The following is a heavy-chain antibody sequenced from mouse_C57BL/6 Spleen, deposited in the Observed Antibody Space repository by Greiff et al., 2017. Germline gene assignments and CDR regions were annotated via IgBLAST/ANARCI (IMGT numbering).Heavy chain of an antibody. CDR2: INPSTGGT. V-gene: IGHV1-42*01. Sequence: VQLQQSGPELVKPGASVKISCKASGYSFTGYYMNWVKQSPEKSLEWIGEINPSTGGTTYNQKFKAKATLTVDKSSSTAYMQLKSLTSEDSAVYYCARTDGNYLLYFDYWGQGTTLTVSS. J-gene: IGHJ2*01. CDR1: GYSFTGYY. CDR3: ARTDGNYLLYFDY. D-gene: IGHD2-1*01.